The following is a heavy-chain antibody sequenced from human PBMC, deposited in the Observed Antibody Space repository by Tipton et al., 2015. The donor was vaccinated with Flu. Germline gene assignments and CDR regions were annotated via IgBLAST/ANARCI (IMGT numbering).Heavy chain of an antibody. CDR3: AGDVSIVVVIASAMDV. CDR1: GFTFSTYS. CDR2: VSKDGSKE. Sequence: SLRLSCAASGFTFSTYSMYWVRQAPGKGLEWVAVVSKDGSKEFYADSVKGRFTISRDNTKNTLYLQMNSLRAEDTAVYYCAGDVSIVVVIASAMDVWGQGTTVTVFS. V-gene: IGHV3-30*11. J-gene: IGHJ6*01. D-gene: IGHD2-21*01.